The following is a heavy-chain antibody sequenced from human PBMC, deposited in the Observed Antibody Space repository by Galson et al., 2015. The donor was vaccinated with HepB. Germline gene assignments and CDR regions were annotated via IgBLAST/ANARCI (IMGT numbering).Heavy chain of an antibody. CDR1: GFTVSSNY. J-gene: IGHJ6*02. V-gene: IGHV3-66*01. D-gene: IGHD3-10*01. CDR3: ARDGTYGSGSYPLYYYYGMDV. Sequence: SLRLSCAASGFTVSSNYMSWVRQAPGKGLEWVSVIYSGGSTYYADSVKGRFTISRDNSKNTLYLQMNSLRAEDTAVYYCARDGTYGSGSYPLYYYYGMDVWGQGTTVTVSS. CDR2: IYSGGST.